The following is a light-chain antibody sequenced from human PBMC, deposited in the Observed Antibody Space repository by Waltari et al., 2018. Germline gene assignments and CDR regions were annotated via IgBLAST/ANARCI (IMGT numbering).Light chain of an antibody. V-gene: IGKV1-5*03. J-gene: IGKJ4*02. Sequence: DIQMTQSPSTLSASVGDRVTITCRASQTISSGLAWYQQQPGKAPQLRISKASSLESGVPSRFSGSGSGTEFTLTISSLLPDDFATYYCQQYKSFSPSFGGGTKVEI. CDR3: QQYKSFSPS. CDR2: KAS. CDR1: QTISSG.